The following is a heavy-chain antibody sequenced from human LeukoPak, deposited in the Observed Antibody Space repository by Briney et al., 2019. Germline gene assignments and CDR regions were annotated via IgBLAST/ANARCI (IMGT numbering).Heavy chain of an antibody. CDR3: ARVPDYYDSSELAPWDY. D-gene: IGHD3-22*01. J-gene: IGHJ4*02. CDR2: ISAYNGNT. V-gene: IGHV1-18*04. Sequence: ASVKVSCKVSGYTFTDYYMHWVQQAPGQGLEWMGWISAYNGNTNYAQKLQGRVTMTTDTSTSTAYMELRSLRSDDTAVYYCARVPDYYDSSELAPWDYWGQGTLVTVSS. CDR1: GYTFTDYY.